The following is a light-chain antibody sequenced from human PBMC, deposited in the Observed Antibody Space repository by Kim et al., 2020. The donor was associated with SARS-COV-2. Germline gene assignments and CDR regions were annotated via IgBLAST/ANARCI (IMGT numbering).Light chain of an antibody. V-gene: IGKV1-12*01. J-gene: IGKJ4*02. CDR1: QGINSW. CDR2: GAS. Sequence: ASVGDRVTLTCLASQGINSWFAWYQQKPGKVPKLLINGASALKSGVPSRFSRSGSGTEYTLTISSLQPEDFATYYCQQANSFPLTFGGGTKVDIK. CDR3: QQANSFPLT.